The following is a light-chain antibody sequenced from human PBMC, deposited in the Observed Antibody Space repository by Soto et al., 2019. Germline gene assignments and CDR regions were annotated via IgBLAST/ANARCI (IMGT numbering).Light chain of an antibody. CDR2: KAS. Sequence: DIPMTQSPSTLSASVGDRVTITCRASQSISSWLAWYQQKPGKAPKLLIYKASSLESGVPSRFSGSGSGTEFTLTISRLQPDDFATYYCQQYNSYSEYTFGQGTKLEIK. CDR3: QQYNSYSEYT. J-gene: IGKJ2*01. V-gene: IGKV1-5*03. CDR1: QSISSW.